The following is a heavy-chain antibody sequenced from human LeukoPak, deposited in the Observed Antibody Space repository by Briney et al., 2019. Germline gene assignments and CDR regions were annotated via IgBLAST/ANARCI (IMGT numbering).Heavy chain of an antibody. D-gene: IGHD6-13*01. J-gene: IGHJ4*02. Sequence: PSETLSLTCTVSGGSISSYYWSWIRQPPGKGLEWIGYIYYSGSTNYNPSLKSRVTISVDTSKNQFSLKLSSVTAADTAVYYCAREAGNSRSWYVPDYWGQGTLVTVSS. CDR3: AREAGNSRSWYVPDY. CDR2: IYYSGST. CDR1: GGSISSYY. V-gene: IGHV4-59*01.